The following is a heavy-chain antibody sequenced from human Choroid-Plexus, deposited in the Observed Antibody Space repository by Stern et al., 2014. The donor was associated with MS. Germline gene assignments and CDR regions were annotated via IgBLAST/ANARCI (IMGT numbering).Heavy chain of an antibody. CDR3: AKDRQYLTYFFDH. CDR2: VSYDGSNK. D-gene: IGHD2/OR15-2a*01. V-gene: IGHV3-30*18. J-gene: IGHJ5*02. CDR1: GFTLGSCA. Sequence: VQLVESGGGVVQPGRPLRLSCVASGFTLGSCAMHWVRQAPGKGLEWVAGVSYDGSNKYYADSVKGRFTIARDNSQKALYVQMSSRRPEDTAVYYCAKDRQYLTYFFDHWGQGSLVTVSS.